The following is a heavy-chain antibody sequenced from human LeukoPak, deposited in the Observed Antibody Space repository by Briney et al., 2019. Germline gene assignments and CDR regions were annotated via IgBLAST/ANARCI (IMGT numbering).Heavy chain of an antibody. V-gene: IGHV3-30-3*01. J-gene: IGHJ4*02. CDR1: GFTFSSCA. CDR2: ISYDGSNK. CDR3: ARDRGSPLRWSSSDYFDY. D-gene: IGHD1-26*01. Sequence: GGSLRLSCAASGFTFSSCAMHWVRQAPGKGLEWVAVISYDGSNKYYADSVKGRFTISRDNSKNTLYLQMNSLRAEDTAVYYCARDRGSPLRWSSSDYFDYWGQGTLVTVSS.